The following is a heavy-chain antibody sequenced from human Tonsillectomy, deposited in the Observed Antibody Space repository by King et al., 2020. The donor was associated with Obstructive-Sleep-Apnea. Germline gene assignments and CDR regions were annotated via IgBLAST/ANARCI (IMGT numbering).Heavy chain of an antibody. CDR1: GGSISSSSYY. CDR3: ARVKTGSGSYYFDY. V-gene: IGHV4-39*07. J-gene: IGHJ4*02. D-gene: IGHD3-10*01. CDR2: IYYSGST. Sequence: QLQESGPGLVKPSETLSLTGTVSGGSISSSSYYWGWIRQPPGKGLEWIGSIYYSGSTYYTPPLKSRVTISVDTAKNQFSLKLSSVTAADTAVYYCARVKTGSGSYYFDYWGQGTLVTVSS.